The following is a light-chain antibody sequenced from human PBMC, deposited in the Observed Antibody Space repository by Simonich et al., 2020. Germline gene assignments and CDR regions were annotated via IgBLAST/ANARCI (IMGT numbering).Light chain of an antibody. J-gene: IGLJ3*02. CDR3: LLYYGGAQLG. CDR1: TGPVTSGYY. CDR2: STS. V-gene: IGLV7-43*01. Sequence: QTVVTQEPSLTVSPGGTVTLTCASSTGPVTSGYYPNWFQQKPGQAPRALIYSTSNKRSWTPARFSGSLLGGKAALTLSGVQPEDEAEYYCLLYYGGAQLGFGGGTKLTVL.